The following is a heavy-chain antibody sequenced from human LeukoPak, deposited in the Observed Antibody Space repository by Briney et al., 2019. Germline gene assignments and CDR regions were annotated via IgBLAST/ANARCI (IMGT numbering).Heavy chain of an antibody. CDR1: GFTFSQFG. Sequence: GGSLRLSCATSGFTFSQFGMTWVRQPPGKGLEWVASFDGNAHGTHFADSVKGRCTISSDNSKNTVYLQMNSLRADDTAIYYCAKARIIGVGWAQFDSWGQGSLVTVSS. CDR2: FDGNAHGT. D-gene: IGHD2-21*01. V-gene: IGHV3-23*01. J-gene: IGHJ4*02. CDR3: AKARIIGVGWAQFDS.